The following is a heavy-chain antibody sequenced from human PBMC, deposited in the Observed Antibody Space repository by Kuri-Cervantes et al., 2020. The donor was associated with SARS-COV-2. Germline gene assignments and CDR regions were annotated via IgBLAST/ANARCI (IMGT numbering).Heavy chain of an antibody. CDR2: IYYSGST. V-gene: IGHV4-59*08. Sequence: GSLRLSCTVSGGSISSYHWSWIRQPPGKGLEWIGYIYYSGSTNYNPSLKSRVTISVDTSKNQFSLKLSSATAADTAVYYCARREIAARRLFDYWGQGTLVTVSS. CDR1: GGSISSYH. D-gene: IGHD6-6*01. J-gene: IGHJ4*02. CDR3: ARREIAARRLFDY.